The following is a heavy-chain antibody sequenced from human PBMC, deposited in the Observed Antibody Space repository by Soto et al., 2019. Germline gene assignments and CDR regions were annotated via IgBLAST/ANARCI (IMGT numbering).Heavy chain of an antibody. Sequence: QVQLQESGPGLVKPSQTLSLTCNVSGGSISSGTAYWSWIRQRPGKGLEWIGYIFYSGGFYYTPSLRGRVMKLADTSKNQFTLRLSSVTAADTAVYYCARAPETPSVLGVALPYFFDYWGQGALVTVSS. CDR1: GGSISSGTAY. CDR3: ARAPETPSVLGVALPYFFDY. CDR2: IFYSGGF. D-gene: IGHD3-3*01. V-gene: IGHV4-31*03. J-gene: IGHJ4*02.